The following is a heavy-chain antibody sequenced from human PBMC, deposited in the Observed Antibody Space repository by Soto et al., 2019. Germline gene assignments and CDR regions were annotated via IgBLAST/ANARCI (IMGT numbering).Heavy chain of an antibody. D-gene: IGHD2-15*01. V-gene: IGHV3-74*01. J-gene: IGHJ5*02. CDR1: GVTISGYW. CDR2: ISSDGSRT. Sequence: EAQLVESGGDLVQPGGSLRLSCAASGVTISGYWMHWVRQAPGKGLVLVSRISSDGSRTDYADSVKGQFTISRYNAMNTVHLQMNSLRVEDTALYYGARPCCREQNWFDPWGQGTLVTVSS. CDR3: ARPCCREQNWFDP.